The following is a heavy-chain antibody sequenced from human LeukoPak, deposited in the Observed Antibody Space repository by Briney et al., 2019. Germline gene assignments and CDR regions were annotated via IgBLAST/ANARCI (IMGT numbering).Heavy chain of an antibody. CDR1: GFTFSSYG. CDR3: AREQDDAPFDY. Sequence: GGSLRLSCAASGFTFSSYGMHWVRQAPGKGLEWVAVISYDGSNKYYADSVKGRFTISRDNSKNTLYLQMNSLRAEDTAVYYCAREQDDAPFDYWGQGTLVTVSS. D-gene: IGHD1-1*01. CDR2: ISYDGSNK. V-gene: IGHV3-30*19. J-gene: IGHJ4*02.